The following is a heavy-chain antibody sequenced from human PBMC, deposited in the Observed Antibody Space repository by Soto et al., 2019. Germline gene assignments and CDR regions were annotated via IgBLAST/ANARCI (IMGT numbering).Heavy chain of an antibody. J-gene: IGHJ5*02. CDR3: ARSVFP. V-gene: IGHV4-31*03. CDR2: FYYSGST. CDR1: GGSISTGGYY. Sequence: QVQLQESGPGLVKPSQTLSLTCTVSGGSISTGGYYWNWIRQHPGKGLEWIGYFYYSGSTYYNPSLQSRVTLSVNTSKTQFSLKLSSVTAADTAVYYCARSVFPWGQGTLVTVSS.